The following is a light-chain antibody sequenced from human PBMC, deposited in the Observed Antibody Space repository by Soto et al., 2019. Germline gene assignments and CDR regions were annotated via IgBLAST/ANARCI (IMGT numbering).Light chain of an antibody. Sequence: QTVVTQSPSASASLGASVKLTCTLSSGHSNYAIAWHQQQPEKGPRYLMKLNNDGSHSKGDGIPDRFSGSSSGAERYLTISSLQSEDEADYYCQTWGTGIQVFGGGTKLTVL. V-gene: IGLV4-69*01. CDR1: SGHSNYA. CDR3: QTWGTGIQV. CDR2: LNNDGSH. J-gene: IGLJ3*02.